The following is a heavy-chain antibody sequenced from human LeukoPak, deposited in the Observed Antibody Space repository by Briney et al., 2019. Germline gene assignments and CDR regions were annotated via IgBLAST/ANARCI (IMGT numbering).Heavy chain of an antibody. Sequence: PGGSLRLPCAASGFTFTNFAMSWVRQPPGKGLEWVSAISTSGGSTYYADSVKGRFTISRDNSKNTLFLQMNSLRAEDTAVYYRAKRRTTVVTLDSWGQGTLVTVSS. CDR1: GFTFTNFA. CDR3: AKRRTTVVTLDS. D-gene: IGHD4-23*01. J-gene: IGHJ4*02. CDR2: ISTSGGST. V-gene: IGHV3-23*01.